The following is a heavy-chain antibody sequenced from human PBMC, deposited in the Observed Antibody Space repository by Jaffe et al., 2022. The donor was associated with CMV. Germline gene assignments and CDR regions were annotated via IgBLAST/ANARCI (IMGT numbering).Heavy chain of an antibody. V-gene: IGHV3-43*01. J-gene: IGHJ6*02. CDR1: GFTFDDYT. CDR3: AKDGNGGPPGFSSVYYYGMDV. Sequence: EVQLVESGGVVVQPGGSLRLSCAASGFTFDDYTMHWVRQAPGKGLEWVSLISWDGGSTYYADSVKGRFTISRDNSKNSLYLQMNSLRTEDTALYYCAKDGNGGPPGFSSVYYYGMDVWGQGTTVTVSS. CDR2: ISWDGGST. D-gene: IGHD2-15*01.